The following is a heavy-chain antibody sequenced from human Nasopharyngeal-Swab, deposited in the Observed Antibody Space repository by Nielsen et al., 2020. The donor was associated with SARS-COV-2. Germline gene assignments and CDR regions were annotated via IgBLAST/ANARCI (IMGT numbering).Heavy chain of an antibody. CDR3: ARALWKKSYYYYYYMDV. Sequence: SETLSLTCAVYGGSFSGYYWSWIRQPPGKGLEWIGEINHSGSTNYNPSLKSRVTISIDTSKNQFSLKLSSVTAADTAVYYCARALWKKSYYYYYYMDVWGKGTTVTVSS. CDR2: INHSGST. V-gene: IGHV4-34*01. J-gene: IGHJ6*03. CDR1: GGSFSGYY. D-gene: IGHD2/OR15-2a*01.